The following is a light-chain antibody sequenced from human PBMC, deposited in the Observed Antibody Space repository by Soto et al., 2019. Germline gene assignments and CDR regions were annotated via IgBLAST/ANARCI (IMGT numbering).Light chain of an antibody. J-gene: IGKJ4*01. CDR2: DAS. Sequence: DIQMTQSPSSLSASVGDRVTITCQASQAISNYLNWYQQKPGKAPKLLIYDASNLETGVPSRFSGSGSGTDFTFTISSLQPEDIATYYCQQYDNRLTFGGGTKVEIK. CDR1: QAISNY. V-gene: IGKV1-33*01. CDR3: QQYDNRLT.